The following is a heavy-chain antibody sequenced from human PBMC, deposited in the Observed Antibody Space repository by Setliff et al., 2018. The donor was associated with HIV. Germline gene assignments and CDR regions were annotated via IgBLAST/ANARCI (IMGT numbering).Heavy chain of an antibody. CDR3: ARVVVRGVTFIAEYSQH. J-gene: IGHJ1*01. D-gene: IGHD3-10*01. V-gene: IGHV1-69*05. CDR1: GGTFSSYA. Sequence: SVKVSCKASGGTFSSYAISWVRQAPGQGLEWMGGIIPIFGTANYAQKFQGRVTITTDESTSTAYMELSSLRSEDTAVYYCARVVVRGVTFIAEYSQHWGQGTLVTVSS. CDR2: IIPIFGTA.